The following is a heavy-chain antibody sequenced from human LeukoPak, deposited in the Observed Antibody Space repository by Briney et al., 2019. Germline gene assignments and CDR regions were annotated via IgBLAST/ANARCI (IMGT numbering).Heavy chain of an antibody. D-gene: IGHD3-10*01. CDR3: AKDQDAYYYGSGSYPFFDY. CDR2: IRYDGSNK. Sequence: GGSLRLSCAASRFTFSSYGMHWVRQAPGKGLEWVAFIRYDGSNKYYADSVKGRFTISRDNSKNTLYLQMNSLRAEDTAVYYCAKDQDAYYYGSGSYPFFDYWGQGTLVTVSS. J-gene: IGHJ4*02. V-gene: IGHV3-30*02. CDR1: RFTFSSYG.